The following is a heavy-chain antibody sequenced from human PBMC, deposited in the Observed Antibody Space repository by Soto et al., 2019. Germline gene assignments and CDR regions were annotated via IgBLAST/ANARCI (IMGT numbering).Heavy chain of an antibody. J-gene: IGHJ4*02. CDR1: GFTFSSYA. Sequence: GGSLRLSCAASGFTFSSYAMSWVRQAPGKGLEWVSAISGSGGSTYYADSVKGRFTISRDNSKNTLYLQMNSLRVEDTAVYYCAKASGWFGEFDYWGQGTLVTVSS. D-gene: IGHD3-10*01. CDR2: ISGSGGST. V-gene: IGHV3-23*01. CDR3: AKASGWFGEFDY.